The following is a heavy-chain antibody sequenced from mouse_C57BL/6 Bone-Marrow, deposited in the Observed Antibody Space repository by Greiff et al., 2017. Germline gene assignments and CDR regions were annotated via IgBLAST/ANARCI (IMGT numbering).Heavy chain of an antibody. D-gene: IGHD1-1*01. J-gene: IGHJ2*01. CDR3: TRSLIYYGTNY. V-gene: IGHV14-2*01. CDR2: IDPEDGET. CDR1: GFNIKDYY. Sequence: VQLQQSGAELVKPGASVKLSCTASGFNIKDYYIPWVKQRTEQGLEWIGRIDPEDGETKYAPKFQDKATITADTSSNTAYLQLSSLTSEDTAFYYCTRSLIYYGTNYWGQGTTLTVSA.